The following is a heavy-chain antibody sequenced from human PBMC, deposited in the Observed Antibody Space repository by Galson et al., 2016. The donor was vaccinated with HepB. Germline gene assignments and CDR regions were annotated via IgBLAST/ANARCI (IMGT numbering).Heavy chain of an antibody. D-gene: IGHD6-19*01. Sequence: SVKVSCKASGYTFNTYGINWVRQAPGQGLEWMGGIIPIFGTTNYSQMFQGRFTIIADESTRTVYMDLSSRRYDDAAVYYCAEIEWRPNGGWYGPFHIWGQGTMVTVS. CDR1: GYTFNTYG. V-gene: IGHV1-69*13. J-gene: IGHJ3*02. CDR2: IIPIFGTT. CDR3: AEIEWRPNGGWYGPFHI.